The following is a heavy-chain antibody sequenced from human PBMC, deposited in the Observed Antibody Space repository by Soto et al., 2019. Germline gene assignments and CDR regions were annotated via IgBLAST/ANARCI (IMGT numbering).Heavy chain of an antibody. D-gene: IGHD1-7*01. CDR2: IYHSGST. Sequence: QVQLQESGPGLVKPSGTLSLTCAVSGGSISSSNWWSWVRQPPGKGLEWIGEIYHSGSTNYNPSLKSRGTIPVDKSQNQFSLKLSSVTGADTAVYYCARDETFHITGTRPDQKSRACDIWGQVTMVTVSS. J-gene: IGHJ3*02. V-gene: IGHV4-4*02. CDR1: GGSISSSNW. CDR3: ARDETFHITGTRPDQKSRACDI.